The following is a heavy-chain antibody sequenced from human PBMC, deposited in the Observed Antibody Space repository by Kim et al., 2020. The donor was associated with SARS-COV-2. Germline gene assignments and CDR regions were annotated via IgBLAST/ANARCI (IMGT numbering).Heavy chain of an antibody. Sequence: NDYAVSVKSRITIYPDTSKNQFSLQLNAVTPEDTAVYYCAREARPDWFDPWGQGTLVTVSS. J-gene: IGHJ5*02. D-gene: IGHD6-6*01. CDR3: AREARPDWFDP. CDR2: N. V-gene: IGHV6-1*01.